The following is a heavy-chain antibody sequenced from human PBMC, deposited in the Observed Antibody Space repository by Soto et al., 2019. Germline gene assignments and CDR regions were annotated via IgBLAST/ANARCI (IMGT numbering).Heavy chain of an antibody. Sequence: QVQLVQSGAEVKKPGSSVKVSCKTSRGTFTTSPITWIRQAPGQGLVWMGEVIPTSGTATYAQTFQGRVAFTADKSTNTAPTELSSLRSEDTAIYFCTRDSSLGYLFWGQGSLVTVSS. J-gene: IGHJ4*02. V-gene: IGHV1-69*06. CDR3: TRDSSLGYLF. CDR2: VIPTSGTA. CDR1: RGTFTTSP. D-gene: IGHD5-18*01.